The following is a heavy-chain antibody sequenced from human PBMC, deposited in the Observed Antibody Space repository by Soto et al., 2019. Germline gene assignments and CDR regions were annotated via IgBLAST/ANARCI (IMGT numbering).Heavy chain of an antibody. Sequence: GGSLRLSCAASGFTFSSYSMNWVRQAPGKGLEWVSSISSSSSYIYYADSVKGRFTISRDNAKNSLYLQMNSLRAEDTAVYYCARDSSGLRAVAVPNWFDPWGQGTLVTVSS. CDR2: ISSSSSYI. CDR1: GFTFSSYS. V-gene: IGHV3-21*01. J-gene: IGHJ5*02. D-gene: IGHD6-19*01. CDR3: ARDSSGLRAVAVPNWFDP.